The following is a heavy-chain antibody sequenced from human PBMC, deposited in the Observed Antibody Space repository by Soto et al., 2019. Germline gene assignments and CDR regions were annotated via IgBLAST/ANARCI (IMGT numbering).Heavy chain of an antibody. V-gene: IGHV1-3*01. CDR2: INAGNGNT. CDR1: GYTFTSYA. D-gene: IGHD3-9*01. CDR3: ARDPKTALTYYDILTGYDTYYYSGMDV. J-gene: IGHJ6*02. Sequence: ASVKVSCKASGYTFTSYAMHWVRQAPGQRLEWMGWINAGNGNTKYSQKFQGRVTITRDTSASTAYMELSSLRSEDTAVYYCARDPKTALTYYDILTGYDTYYYSGMDVWGQGTTVTVSS.